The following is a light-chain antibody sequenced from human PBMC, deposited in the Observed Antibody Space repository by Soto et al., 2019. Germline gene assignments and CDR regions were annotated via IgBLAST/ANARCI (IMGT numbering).Light chain of an antibody. CDR1: QLVSSRY. J-gene: IGKJ5*01. Sequence: VLTHSPGTLSLTQKNSDTLXFMSSQLVSSRYLAWYQQKPGQAPRLLIYGASIRATGIPDRFSGSGSGTDFTLTITPLEPEDFAVYFCQQYGSSPITFGQGTRLEIK. CDR3: QQYGSSPIT. V-gene: IGKV3-20*01. CDR2: GAS.